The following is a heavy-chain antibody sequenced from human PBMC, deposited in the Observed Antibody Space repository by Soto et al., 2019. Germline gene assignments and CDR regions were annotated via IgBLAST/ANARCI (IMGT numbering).Heavy chain of an antibody. J-gene: IGHJ6*03. D-gene: IGHD4-17*01. Sequence: SETLSLTCAVYGGSFSGYYWSWIRQSPGKGLEWVGEIIHSGSANYNPSLKSRVTISVDTSKNHFSLKLSSVTAADTAVYYCARGQRVTTALYNYYYYMDVWGKGTTVTVSS. V-gene: IGHV4-34*01. CDR1: GGSFSGYY. CDR3: ARGQRVTTALYNYYYYMDV. CDR2: IIHSGSA.